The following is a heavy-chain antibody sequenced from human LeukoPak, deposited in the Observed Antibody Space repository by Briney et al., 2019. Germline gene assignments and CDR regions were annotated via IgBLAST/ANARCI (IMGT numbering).Heavy chain of an antibody. J-gene: IGHJ4*02. CDR1: GFTFSSSS. Sequence: GGSLRLSCVASGFTFSSSSMNWVRQAPGKGPEWVSYISISTSTIYYADSVKGRFTISRDSSKNTLYVHMNSLRAEDTAVYYCAKDGEAYCTSTSCRGGIDYWGQGTLVTVSS. D-gene: IGHD2-2*01. V-gene: IGHV3-48*01. CDR2: ISISTSTI. CDR3: AKDGEAYCTSTSCRGGIDY.